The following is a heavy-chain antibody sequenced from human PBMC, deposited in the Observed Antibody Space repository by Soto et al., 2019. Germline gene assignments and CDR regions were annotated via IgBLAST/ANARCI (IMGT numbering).Heavy chain of an antibody. V-gene: IGHV1-2*04. CDR1: GYTFTGYY. CDR2: INPNSGGT. Sequence: ASVKVSCKASGYTFTGYYMHWVRQAPGQGLEWMGWINPNSGGTNYAQKFQGWVTMTRDTSISTAYMELSRLRSDDTAVYHCARDEKQQLVRFLWLGAGAYYRMYFWSQGTTVTVSS. D-gene: IGHD6-13*01. J-gene: IGHJ6*02. CDR3: ARDEKQQLVRFLWLGAGAYYRMYF.